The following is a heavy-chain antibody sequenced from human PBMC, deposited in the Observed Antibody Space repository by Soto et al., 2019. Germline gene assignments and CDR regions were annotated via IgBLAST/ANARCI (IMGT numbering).Heavy chain of an antibody. J-gene: IGHJ5*02. CDR1: GFTFSSYG. D-gene: IGHD5-12*01. CDR3: ATGDSGYDDNWFDP. V-gene: IGHV3-30*03. CDR2: ISYDGSNK. Sequence: QVQLVESGGGVVQPGRSLRLSCAASGFTFSSYGMHWVRQAPGKGLEWVAVISYDGSNKYYADSVKGRFTISRDNSKNTLYLQMNSLRAEDTAVYYCATGDSGYDDNWFDPWGQGTLVTVSS.